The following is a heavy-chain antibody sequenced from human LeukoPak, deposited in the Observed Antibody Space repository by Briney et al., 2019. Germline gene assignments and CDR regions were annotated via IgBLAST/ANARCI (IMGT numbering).Heavy chain of an antibody. V-gene: IGHV4-34*01. J-gene: IGHJ4*02. D-gene: IGHD3-10*01. Sequence: PSESLSLAFAVHAGSFMGDYCGSVPRPPGKGLGRIGEINHRGSTHSKPSPKSRDTLSLETRQSPYSLKLSSVTAADTAVYYCARGRITMVRGVISRHYNYYFDYWGQGTLVTVSS. CDR3: ARGRITMVRGVISRHYNYYFDY. CDR1: AGSFMGDY. CDR2: INHRGST.